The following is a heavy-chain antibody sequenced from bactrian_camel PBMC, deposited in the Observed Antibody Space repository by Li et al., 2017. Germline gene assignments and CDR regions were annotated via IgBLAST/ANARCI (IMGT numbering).Heavy chain of an antibody. V-gene: IGHV3S54*01. CDR1: GSTDSGNC. CDR2: LFTGSGRT. D-gene: IGHD3*01. CDR3: AAQGGGLHFSLLTCDRNDFAS. J-gene: IGHJ6*01. Sequence: HVQLVESGGGSVQAGGSLRLACVLSGSTDSGNCMGWFRQAPGKEREGVANLFTGSGRTNYADSVKGRFTISKDNVQNILYLQMSSLKSEDTAMYYCAAQGGGLHFSLLTCDRNDFASWGQGTQVTVS.